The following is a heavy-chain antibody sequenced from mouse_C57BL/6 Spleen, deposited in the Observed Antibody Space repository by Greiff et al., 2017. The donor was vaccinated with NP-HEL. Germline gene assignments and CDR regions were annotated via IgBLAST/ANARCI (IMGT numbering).Heavy chain of an antibody. CDR2: IDPSDSYT. V-gene: IGHV1-69*01. J-gene: IGHJ2*01. CDR3: ARGRSYGSFDY. D-gene: IGHD1-1*02. Sequence: QVQLQPPGAELVMPGASVKLSCKASGYTFTSYWMHWVKQRPGQGLEWIGEIDPSDSYTNYNQKFKGKSTLTVDKSSSTAYMQLSSLTSEDSAVYYCARGRSYGSFDYWGQGTTLTVSS. CDR1: GYTFTSYW.